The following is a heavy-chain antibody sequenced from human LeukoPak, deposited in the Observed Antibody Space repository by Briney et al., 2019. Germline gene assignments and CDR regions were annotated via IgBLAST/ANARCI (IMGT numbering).Heavy chain of an antibody. CDR2: IKQDGSEK. J-gene: IGHJ6*02. CDR1: GFTFSNYW. Sequence: GGSLRLSCAASGFTFSNYWMTWVRQAPGKGLEWVATIKQDGSEKYYVDSVKGRFTISRDNAKNSLYLQMNSLRADDTAVYYCARARYCSSTTCYSSNNYGMDVWGQGTTVTVSS. CDR3: ARARYCSSTTCYSSNNYGMDV. D-gene: IGHD2-2*01. V-gene: IGHV3-7*01.